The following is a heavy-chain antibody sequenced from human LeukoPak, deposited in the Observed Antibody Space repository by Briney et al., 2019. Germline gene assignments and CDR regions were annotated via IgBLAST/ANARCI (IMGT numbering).Heavy chain of an antibody. CDR3: ARGKSSVVVAANDY. Sequence: ASVKVSCKASGYTFTSYDINWVRQATGQGLEWMGWMNPNSGNTGYAQKIQGRVTMTRNTSISTAYMELSSLRSEDTAVYYCARGKSSVVVAANDYWGQGTLVTVSS. CDR2: MNPNSGNT. CDR1: GYTFTSYD. D-gene: IGHD2-15*01. V-gene: IGHV1-8*01. J-gene: IGHJ4*02.